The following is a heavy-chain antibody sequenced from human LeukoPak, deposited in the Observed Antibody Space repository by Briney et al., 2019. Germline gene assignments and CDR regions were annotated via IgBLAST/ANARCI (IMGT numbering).Heavy chain of an antibody. CDR3: ARARSGYSYVLDY. CDR2: IYSGGSS. V-gene: IGHV3-53*01. Sequence: PGGSLRLSCAASGFIVSSNYMSWVRQAPGKGLEWVSVIYSGGSSYYADSVKGRFTISRDNSKNTLYLQMNSLRAVDTAMYYCARARSGYSYVLDYWGQGTLVTVSS. CDR1: GFIVSSNY. J-gene: IGHJ4*02. D-gene: IGHD5-18*01.